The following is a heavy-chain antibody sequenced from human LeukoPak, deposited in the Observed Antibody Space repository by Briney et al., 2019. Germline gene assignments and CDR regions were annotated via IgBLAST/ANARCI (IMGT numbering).Heavy chain of an antibody. CDR2: INHSGST. J-gene: IGHJ4*02. V-gene: IGHV4-34*01. CDR1: GGSFSGYY. Sequence: SETLSLTCAVYGGSFSGYYWSWIRQPPGKGLEWIGEINHSGSTNYNPSLKSRVTISVDTSKNQFSLKLSSVTAADTAVYYCARKGRYYDYWGQGTLVTVSS. CDR3: ARKGRYYDY.